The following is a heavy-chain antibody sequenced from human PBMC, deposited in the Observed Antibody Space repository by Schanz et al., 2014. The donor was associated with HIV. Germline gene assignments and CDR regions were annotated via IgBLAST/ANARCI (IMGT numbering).Heavy chain of an antibody. CDR1: GFTFSSYA. CDR2: ISGSGGST. D-gene: IGHD2-15*01. V-gene: IGHV3-23*01. CDR3: ALSRPSGYGGSWYFDL. Sequence: EVQLLESGGGLVQPGGSLRLSCAASGFTFSSYAMSWVRQAPGKGLEWVSTISGSGGSTYYADSVKGRFTISRDNSKNMLYLQMRSLRGQDTAVYYCALSRPSGYGGSWYFDLWGRGTLVAVSS. J-gene: IGHJ2*01.